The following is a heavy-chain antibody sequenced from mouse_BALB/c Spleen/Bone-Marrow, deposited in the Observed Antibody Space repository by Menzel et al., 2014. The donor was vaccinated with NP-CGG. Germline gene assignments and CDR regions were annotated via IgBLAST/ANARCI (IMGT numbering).Heavy chain of an antibody. CDR1: GFSLTSYG. CDR2: IRAGGST. Sequence: VKLVESGPGLVAPSQSLSITCTVSGFSLTSYGVHWVRQPPGKGLEWLGVIRAGGSTNYNSALMSRLSISKDNSKSXVFLKMNSLQTDDTAMYYCASPIYYDYPLFAYWGQGTLVTVSA. D-gene: IGHD2-4*01. J-gene: IGHJ3*01. CDR3: ASPIYYDYPLFAY. V-gene: IGHV2-9*02.